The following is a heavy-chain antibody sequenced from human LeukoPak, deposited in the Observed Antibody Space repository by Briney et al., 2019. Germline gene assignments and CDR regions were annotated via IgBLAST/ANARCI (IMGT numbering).Heavy chain of an antibody. CDR3: ARDQGDGYNLPTYYFDY. V-gene: IGHV1-2*02. Sequence: GASVKVSCKASGYTFTGYYMHWVRQAPGQGLEWMGWINPNSGGTNYAQKFQGRVTMTRDTSISTAYMELSRLRSDDTAVYYCARDQGDGYNLPTYYFDYWGQGTLVTVSS. J-gene: IGHJ4*02. D-gene: IGHD5-24*01. CDR1: GYTFTGYY. CDR2: INPNSGGT.